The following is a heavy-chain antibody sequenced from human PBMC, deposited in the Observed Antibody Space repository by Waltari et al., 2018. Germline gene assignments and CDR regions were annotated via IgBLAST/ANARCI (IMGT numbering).Heavy chain of an antibody. J-gene: IGHJ4*02. Sequence: QLQLLESGAGLVKPSETLSLTYTVSGGSISSSSSDWGWIRQPHGKGLEWIGSIYYRGSNYDKPALKGGVTMSVETSKNQVVTKRSAVLAADKAVDYGARARQVIAYDLDHWGQGTLVTVS. CDR2: IYYRGSN. CDR3: ARARQVIAYDLDH. V-gene: IGHV4-39*07. D-gene: IGHD2-21*01. CDR1: GGSISSSSSD.